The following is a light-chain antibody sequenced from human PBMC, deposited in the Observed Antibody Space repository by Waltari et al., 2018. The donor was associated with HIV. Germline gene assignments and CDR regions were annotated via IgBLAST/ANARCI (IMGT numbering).Light chain of an antibody. CDR3: YSYTSSSTPYV. V-gene: IGLV2-14*01. CDR1: SSAVGCYHY. Sequence: QSALTQPASVSGSPGQSHTLSCTGTSSAVGCYHYASWYQHHPGKAPKLMIYEVSNRPSGVSNRFSGSKSGNTASLTISGLQAEDEADYYCYSYTSSSTPYVFGTGTKVTVL. CDR2: EVS. J-gene: IGLJ1*01.